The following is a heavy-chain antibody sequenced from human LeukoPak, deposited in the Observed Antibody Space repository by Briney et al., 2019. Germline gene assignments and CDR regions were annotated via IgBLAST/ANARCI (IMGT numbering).Heavy chain of an antibody. D-gene: IGHD3-22*01. V-gene: IGHV3-23*01. CDR2: ISRSGGST. J-gene: IGHJ4*02. CDR1: GFTFSSYA. CDR3: APHPSSGYYAY. Sequence: GGSLRLSCAASGFTFSSYAMSWVRQAPGKGLEWVSAISRSGGSTYYADSVKGRFTISRDNSKNTLYLQMNSLRAEDTAVYYCAPHPSSGYYAYWGQGTLVTVSS.